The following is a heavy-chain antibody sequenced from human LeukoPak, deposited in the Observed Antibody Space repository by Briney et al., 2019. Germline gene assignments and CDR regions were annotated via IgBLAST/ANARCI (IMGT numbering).Heavy chain of an antibody. CDR2: ISAYNGNT. J-gene: IGHJ4*02. CDR1: GYTFTSYG. V-gene: IGHV1-18*01. D-gene: IGHD2-15*01. Sequence: EASVKVSCKASGYTFTSYGISWVRQAPGQGLEWMGWISAYNGNTNYAQKLQGRVTMTTDISTSTAYMELRSLRSDDTAVYYCARADIVVVVAATSDFDYWGQGTLVTVSS. CDR3: ARADIVVVVAATSDFDY.